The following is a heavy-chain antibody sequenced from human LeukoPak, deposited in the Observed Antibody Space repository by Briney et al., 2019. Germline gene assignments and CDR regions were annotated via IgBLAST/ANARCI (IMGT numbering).Heavy chain of an antibody. CDR2: IYHSGST. CDR1: GGSISSSSYY. J-gene: IGHJ4*02. D-gene: IGHD3-10*01. CDR3: ARRNMVRGVDY. Sequence: PSETLSLTCTVSGGSISSSSYYWGWIRQPPGKGLEWIGSIYHSGSTYYNPSLKSRVTISVDTSKNQFSLKLSSVTAADTAVYYCARRNMVRGVDYWGQGTLVTVSS. V-gene: IGHV4-39*07.